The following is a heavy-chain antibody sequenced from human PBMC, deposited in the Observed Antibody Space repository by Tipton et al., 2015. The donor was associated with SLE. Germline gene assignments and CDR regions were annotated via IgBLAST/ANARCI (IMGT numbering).Heavy chain of an antibody. CDR3: ARDESGCKDFLDH. J-gene: IGHJ4*02. CDR2: IGADNGNT. CDR1: GYTLTNYG. V-gene: IGHV1-18*01. D-gene: IGHD6-19*01. Sequence: QSGAEVKKPGASVKVSCKASGYTLTNYGFNWVRQAPGQGLEWMGWIGADNGNTNYALKFQGRVTMTRDKTTSTAYMELRSLRADDTAIYYCARDESGCKDFLDHWGQGTLVSVSS.